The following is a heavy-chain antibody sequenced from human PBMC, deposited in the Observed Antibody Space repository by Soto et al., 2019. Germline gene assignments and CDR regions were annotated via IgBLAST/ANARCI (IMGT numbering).Heavy chain of an antibody. D-gene: IGHD6-13*01. V-gene: IGHV3-9*01. J-gene: IGHJ6*03. CDR2: ISWNSGSI. CDR3: AKDSPSSIAAAGTGSSYYYYYMDV. Sequence: EVQLVESGGGLVQPGRSLRLSCAASGFTFDDYAMHWVRQAPGKGLEWVSGISWNSGSIGYADSVKGRFTISRDNANNSLYLQMNSLRAEDTALYYCAKDSPSSIAAAGTGSSYYYYYMDVWGKGTTVTVSS. CDR1: GFTFDDYA.